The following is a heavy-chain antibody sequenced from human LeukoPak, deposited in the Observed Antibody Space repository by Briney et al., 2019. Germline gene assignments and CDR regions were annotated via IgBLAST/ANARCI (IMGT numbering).Heavy chain of an antibody. CDR2: IIPIFGTA. CDR1: GYTFTSYA. D-gene: IGHD3-10*01. CDR3: ARADVSYYYGSGSYWYYFDY. V-gene: IGHV1-69*13. J-gene: IGHJ4*02. Sequence: ASVKVSCKASGYTFTSYAISWVRQAPGQGLEWMGGIIPIFGTANYAQKFQGRVTITADESTSTAYMELSSLRSEDTAVYYCARADVSYYYGSGSYWYYFDYWGQGTLVTVSS.